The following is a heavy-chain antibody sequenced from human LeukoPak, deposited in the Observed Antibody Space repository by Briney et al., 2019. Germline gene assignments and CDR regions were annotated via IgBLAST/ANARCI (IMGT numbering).Heavy chain of an antibody. Sequence: GGSLRLSCAASGFTFSSYSMNWVRQAPGKGLEWVSSISSSSSYIYYADSVKGRFTISRDNAKNSLYLQMNSLRAEDTAVYYCARDLASQTGDRNFDYWGQGTLVTVSS. CDR1: GFTFSSYS. CDR2: ISSSSSYI. CDR3: ARDLASQTGDRNFDY. D-gene: IGHD7-27*01. V-gene: IGHV3-21*01. J-gene: IGHJ4*02.